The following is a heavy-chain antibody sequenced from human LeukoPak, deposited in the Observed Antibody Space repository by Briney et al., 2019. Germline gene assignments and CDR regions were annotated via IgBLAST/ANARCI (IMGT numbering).Heavy chain of an antibody. CDR1: GFTFSTYN. V-gene: IGHV3-20*04. CDR3: ARDASYCTYGVCYTGYFDY. J-gene: IGHJ4*02. CDR2: ISWNGGSA. Sequence: GGSLRLSCEASGFTFSTYNMNWVRQAPGKGLEWVSGISWNGGSAGNADSVKGRFTISRDNAKNSLYLQMNSLRAEDTALYYCARDASYCTYGVCYTGYFDYWGQGTLVTVSS. D-gene: IGHD2-8*01.